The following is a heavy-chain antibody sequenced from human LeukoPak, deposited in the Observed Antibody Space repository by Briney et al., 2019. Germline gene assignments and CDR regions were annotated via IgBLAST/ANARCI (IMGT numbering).Heavy chain of an antibody. CDR2: INHSGST. CDR3: ARGRNYVWGSYRYDIFDY. J-gene: IGHJ4*02. Sequence: PSETLSLTRAVYGGSFSGYYWSWIRQPPGKGLEWIGEINHSGSTNYNPSLKSRVTISVDTSKNQFSLKLSSVTAADTAVYYCARGRNYVWGSYRYDIFDYWGQGTLVTVSS. V-gene: IGHV4-34*01. CDR1: GGSFSGYY. D-gene: IGHD3-16*02.